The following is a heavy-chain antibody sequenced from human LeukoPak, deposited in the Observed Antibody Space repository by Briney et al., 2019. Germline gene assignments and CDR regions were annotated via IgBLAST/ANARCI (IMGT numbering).Heavy chain of an antibody. CDR2: ISAYNGNT. CDR3: ARVGEMAAIRNWFDP. J-gene: IGHJ5*02. V-gene: IGHV1-18*01. D-gene: IGHD5-24*01. Sequence: GASVKVSCKASGYTFTSYGISWVRQAPGQGLEWMGWISAYNGNTNYAQKLQGRVTMTTDTSTGTAYMELRSLRSDDTAVYYCARVGEMAAIRNWFDPWGQGTLVTVSS. CDR1: GYTFTSYG.